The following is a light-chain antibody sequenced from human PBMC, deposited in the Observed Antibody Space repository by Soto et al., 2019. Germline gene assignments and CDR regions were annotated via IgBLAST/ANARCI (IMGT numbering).Light chain of an antibody. CDR3: QQRTNLPLT. J-gene: IGKJ4*01. Sequence: EIVLTQSPATLSLSPGERATLSCRASQSVSSSLAWYQQKPGQAPSLLIYDASNRATGIPARFSGRGSGTDFTLTISSLDPEDFAVYYCQQRTNLPLTFGGGTKVELK. V-gene: IGKV3-11*01. CDR2: DAS. CDR1: QSVSSS.